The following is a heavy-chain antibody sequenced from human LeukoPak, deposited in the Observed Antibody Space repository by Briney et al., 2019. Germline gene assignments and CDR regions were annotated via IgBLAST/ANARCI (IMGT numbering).Heavy chain of an antibody. V-gene: IGHV4-38-2*01. CDR3: IMAAAIVNAFDI. J-gene: IGHJ3*02. CDR2: IYHSGST. Sequence: SETLSLTCAVYGYSISSGYYWGWIRQPPGKGLEWIGSIYHSGSTYYNPSLKSRVTISVDTSKNQFSLKLSSVTAADTAVYYGIMAAAIVNAFDIWGQGTMVTVSS. D-gene: IGHD2-2*01. CDR1: GYSISSGYY.